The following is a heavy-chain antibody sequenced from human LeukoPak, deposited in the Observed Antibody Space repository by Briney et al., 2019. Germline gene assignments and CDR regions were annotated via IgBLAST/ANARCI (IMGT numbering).Heavy chain of an antibody. CDR3: ARGFEANHFDY. CDR1: GGTFSSYA. Sequence: SVKVSCKASGGTFSSYAISWVRQAPGQGLEWMGRIIPILGIANYAQKFQGRVMITADKSTSTAYMELSSLRSEDTAVYYCARGFEANHFDYWGQGTLVTVSS. CDR2: IIPILGIA. J-gene: IGHJ4*02. V-gene: IGHV1-69*04. D-gene: IGHD3-9*01.